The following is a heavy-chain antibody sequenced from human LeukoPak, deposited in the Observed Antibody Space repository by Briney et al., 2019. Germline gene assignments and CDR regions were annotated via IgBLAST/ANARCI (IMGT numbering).Heavy chain of an antibody. CDR2: ISGSGDST. Sequence: GGSLRLSCAASGFTFSNYTMRWVRQAPGKGLEWVSGISGSGDSTYYADSVKGRFTISRDNSKNTLYLQMNSLRAEDTAVYFCARRSGVAVAGAFDYWGQGTLVTVSS. CDR3: ARRSGVAVAGAFDY. CDR1: GFTFSNYT. V-gene: IGHV3-23*01. J-gene: IGHJ4*02. D-gene: IGHD6-19*01.